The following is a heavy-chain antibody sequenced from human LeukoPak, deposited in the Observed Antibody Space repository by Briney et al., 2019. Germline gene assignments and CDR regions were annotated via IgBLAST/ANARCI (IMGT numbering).Heavy chain of an antibody. J-gene: IGHJ4*02. CDR2: IYSSGGT. CDR1: VGSISGSY. D-gene: IGHD2-15*01. CDR3: ARGFCSGGSCYLFDS. Sequence: PSETLSLTSTVPVGSISGSYRSSIRQPAGKGLEWIGRIYSSGGTNYNPSVKSRVTMSVDTSKNQVSLKLNSVTAADTAVYYCARGFCSGGSCYLFDSWGQGTLVTVSS. V-gene: IGHV4-4*07.